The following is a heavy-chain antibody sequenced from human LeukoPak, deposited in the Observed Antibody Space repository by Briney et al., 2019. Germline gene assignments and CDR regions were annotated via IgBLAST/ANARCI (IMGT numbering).Heavy chain of an antibody. CDR1: GFTFSSYS. D-gene: IGHD1-26*01. CDR2: ISSSSSYI. V-gene: IGHV3-21*01. J-gene: IGHJ4*02. Sequence: GGSLRLSCAASGFTFSSYSMNWVRQAPGKRLEWVSSISSSSSYIYYADSVKGRFTISRDNAKNTPYLQMNSLRAEDTAVYYCASWSRVGASSYWGQGTLVTVSS. CDR3: ASWSRVGASSY.